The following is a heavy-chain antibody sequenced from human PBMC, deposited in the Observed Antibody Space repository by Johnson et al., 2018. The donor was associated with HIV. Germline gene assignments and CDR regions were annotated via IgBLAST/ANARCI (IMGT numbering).Heavy chain of an antibody. CDR1: GFTFSSYA. D-gene: IGHD6-13*01. V-gene: IGHV3-20*04. CDR3: ARDGAIAAPDAFDI. Sequence: VQLVESGGGLVQPGGSLRLSCAASGFTFSSYAMRWVRQAPGKGLEWVSGINWNGGSTGYADSVKGRFTISRDNAKNTLYLQMNSLRAEDTAVYYCARDGAIAAPDAFDIWGQGTMVTVSS. CDR2: INWNGGST. J-gene: IGHJ3*02.